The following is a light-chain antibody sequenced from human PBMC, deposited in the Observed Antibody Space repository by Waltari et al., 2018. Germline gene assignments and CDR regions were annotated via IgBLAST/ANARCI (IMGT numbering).Light chain of an antibody. V-gene: IGKV1-5*03. CDR3: QQYKSYKT. CDR2: GAS. CDR1: QSITTS. J-gene: IGKJ1*01. Sequence: DIQMTQSPSTLSASVGDTVIISCRASQSITTSLALHQQKPGKAPDVLIYGASNLESGVPSRFSGSGSGTEFTLTISSLQPDDFATYYCQQYKSYKTFGQGTRVEIK.